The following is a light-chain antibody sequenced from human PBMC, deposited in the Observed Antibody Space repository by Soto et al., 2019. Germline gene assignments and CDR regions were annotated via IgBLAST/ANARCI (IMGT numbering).Light chain of an antibody. Sequence: QSVLTQPPSASGTPGQRVTVSCSGSSSTIGSYNVAWYKKLAGSAPKLLICENDQRPSGVPDRFSCSMSGTSASLAISGLRPEDEATYYCSTWDDSLSSVVFGGGTKLTVL. V-gene: IGLV1-47*01. J-gene: IGLJ2*01. CDR3: STWDDSLSSVV. CDR1: SSTIGSYN. CDR2: END.